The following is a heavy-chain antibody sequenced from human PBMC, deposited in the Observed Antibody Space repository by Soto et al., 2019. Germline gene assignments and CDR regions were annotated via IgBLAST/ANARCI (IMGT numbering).Heavy chain of an antibody. Sequence: GSLRLSCAASGFTFSSYGMHWVRQAPGKGLEWVTVIWYDGSKKYYADSVKGRFTISRDNSKNTLYLQMNSLRVEDTAVYYCARWTGHSSGYYEYWGQGT. CDR2: IWYDGSKK. CDR3: ARWTGHSSGYYEY. J-gene: IGHJ4*02. D-gene: IGHD3-22*01. CDR1: GFTFSSYG. V-gene: IGHV3-33*01.